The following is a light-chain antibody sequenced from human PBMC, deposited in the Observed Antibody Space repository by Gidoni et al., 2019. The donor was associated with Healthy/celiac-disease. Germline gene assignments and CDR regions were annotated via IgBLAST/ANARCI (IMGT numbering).Light chain of an antibody. V-gene: IGLV2-11*01. CDR2: DVS. J-gene: IGLJ2*01. CDR1: SSDVGGYNY. Sequence: HSALTQPRPVSGSPGQSVTISCTGTSSDVGGYNYVSWYQQHPGKAPKLMIYDVSKRPSGVPDRFSGSKSGNTASLTISGLQAEDEADYYCCSYAGSYTFHVVFGGGTKLTVL. CDR3: CSYAGSYTFHVV.